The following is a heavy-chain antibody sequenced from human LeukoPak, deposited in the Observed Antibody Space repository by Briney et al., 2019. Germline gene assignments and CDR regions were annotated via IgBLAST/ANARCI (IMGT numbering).Heavy chain of an antibody. Sequence: SETLSLTCAVYGGSFSGYYWSWIRQPPGKGLEWIGEINHSGSTNYNPSLKSRVTISVDTSKNQFSLKLSSVTAAGTAVYYCARALAFWSGYYTSYYYYGMDVWGQGTTVTVSS. CDR2: INHSGST. J-gene: IGHJ6*02. V-gene: IGHV4-34*01. CDR1: GGSFSGYY. CDR3: ARALAFWSGYYTSYYYYGMDV. D-gene: IGHD3-3*01.